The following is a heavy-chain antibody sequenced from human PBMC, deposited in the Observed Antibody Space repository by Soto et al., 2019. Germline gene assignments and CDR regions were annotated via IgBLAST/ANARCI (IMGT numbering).Heavy chain of an antibody. CDR1: GGSVSSGSYY. CDR2: IYYTGNT. J-gene: IGHJ4*02. CDR3: AREVSYSETSGSYDEDYFDK. D-gene: IGHD3-22*01. V-gene: IGHV4-31*03. Sequence: SETLSLTCTVSGGSVSSGSYYWSWIRQHPGRGLEWIGYIYYTGNTYYNPSLKSRLAISVDQSKNQFSLKLTSVTAADTAVYYCAREVSYSETSGSYDEDYFDKWGRGTLVTVSS.